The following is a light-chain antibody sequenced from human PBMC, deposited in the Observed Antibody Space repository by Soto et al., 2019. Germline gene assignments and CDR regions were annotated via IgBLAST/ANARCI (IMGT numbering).Light chain of an antibody. CDR3: QQYDTSYT. V-gene: IGKV3-20*01. Sequence: EIVLTQFPGTLSLSPGERATLSCRASETIGYKYLAWYQQKPGLAPTLLMYDASTRASGIPDRFSGSGSGTDFTLTISRLEPGDFAVYYCQQYDTSYTFGPGTKLEI. J-gene: IGKJ2*01. CDR2: DAS. CDR1: ETIGYKY.